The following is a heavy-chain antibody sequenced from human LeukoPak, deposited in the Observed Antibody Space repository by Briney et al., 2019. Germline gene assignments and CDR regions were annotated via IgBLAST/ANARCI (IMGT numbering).Heavy chain of an antibody. Sequence: KPSETLSLTCTVSGGSISSYYWSWIRQPAGKGLEWIGRIYTSGGTNYNPSLKSRVTMSVDTSKSQFSLKLSSLTAADTAVYYCSRPTMQDFYHYDYGMEVWGPGTTVTVSS. J-gene: IGHJ6*02. CDR1: GGSISSYY. CDR2: IYTSGGT. CDR3: SRPTMQDFYHYDYGMEV. V-gene: IGHV4-4*07. D-gene: IGHD3-10*01.